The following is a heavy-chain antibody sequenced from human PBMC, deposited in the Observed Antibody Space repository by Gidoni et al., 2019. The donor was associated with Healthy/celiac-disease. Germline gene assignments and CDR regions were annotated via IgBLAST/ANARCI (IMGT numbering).Heavy chain of an antibody. CDR1: GGTFSSYA. V-gene: IGHV1-69*01. Sequence: QVQLVQSGAEVKKPGSSVKVSCKASGGTFSSYAISWVRQAPGKGLEWMGGIIPIVGTANYAQKFQGRVTITADESTSTAYMELSSLRSEDTAVYYCARDGARCDSSGWPFDYWGQGTLVTVSS. CDR2: IIPIVGTA. D-gene: IGHD3-22*01. CDR3: ARDGARCDSSGWPFDY. J-gene: IGHJ4*02.